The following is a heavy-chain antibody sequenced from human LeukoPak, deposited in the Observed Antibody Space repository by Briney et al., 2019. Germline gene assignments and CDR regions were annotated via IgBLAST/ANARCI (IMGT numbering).Heavy chain of an antibody. CDR3: ARVLYDSSGYYSHDAFDI. J-gene: IGHJ3*02. CDR1: GFTFSSYG. CDR2: IRYDGSNK. D-gene: IGHD3-22*01. V-gene: IGHV3-30*02. Sequence: GGSLRLSCAASGFTFSSYGMHWVRQAPGKGLEWVAFIRYDGSNKYYADSVKGRFTISRDNSKNTLYLQMNSLRAEDTAVYYCARVLYDSSGYYSHDAFDIWGQGTMVTVSS.